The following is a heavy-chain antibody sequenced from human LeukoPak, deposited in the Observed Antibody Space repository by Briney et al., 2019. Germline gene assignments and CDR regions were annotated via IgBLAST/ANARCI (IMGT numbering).Heavy chain of an antibody. CDR3: ARELAAAGVDY. Sequence: GGSLRLSCAPSVFTVSSHYMSPVPHAPGKGLERVSVIYSGGSTYYADSVKGRFTISKDNSKNTLYLQMNSLRAEDTAVYYCARELAAAGVDYWGQGTLVTVSS. D-gene: IGHD6-13*01. J-gene: IGHJ4*02. CDR2: IYSGGST. V-gene: IGHV3-53*01. CDR1: VFTVSSHY.